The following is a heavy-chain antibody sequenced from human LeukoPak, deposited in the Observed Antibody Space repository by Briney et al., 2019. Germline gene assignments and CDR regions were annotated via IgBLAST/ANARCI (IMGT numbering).Heavy chain of an antibody. CDR3: ARVGSSSSYYYYGMDV. CDR2: ISYDGSNK. D-gene: IGHD6-6*01. V-gene: IGHV3-30*03. J-gene: IGHJ6*02. CDR1: GFTFSSYG. Sequence: GRSLRLSCAASGFTFSSYGMHWVRQAPGKGLEWVAVISYDGSNKYYADSVKGRFTISRDNSKNTLYLQMNSLRAEDTAVYYCARVGSSSSYYYYGMDVWGQGTTVTVSS.